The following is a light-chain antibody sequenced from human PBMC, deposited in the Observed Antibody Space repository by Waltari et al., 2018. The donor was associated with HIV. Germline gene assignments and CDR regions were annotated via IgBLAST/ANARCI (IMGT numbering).Light chain of an antibody. V-gene: IGLV1-47*01. CDR2: RNN. Sequence: QSGLTQPPSASGTPGQRLSISCAGNNSNIGSNFVFWYRQIPGAAPTLLVYRNNRRPSGVGDRFSGSRSGASASLVISGLRVEDEADYYCASGDDGLRGHVFGSGTTVSV. CDR1: NSNIGSNF. J-gene: IGLJ1*01. CDR3: ASGDDGLRGHV.